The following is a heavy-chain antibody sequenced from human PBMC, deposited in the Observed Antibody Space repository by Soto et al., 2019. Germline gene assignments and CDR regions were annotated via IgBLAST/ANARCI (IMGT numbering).Heavy chain of an antibody. CDR2: IYYSGST. D-gene: IGHD1-26*01. Sequence: SETLSLTCTVSGGSISSSSYYWGWIRQPPGKGLEWIGSIYYSGSTYYNPSLKSRVTISVDTSKNQFSLKLSSVTAADTAVYYCARAPYSGSYHFDYWGQGTLVTVSS. CDR3: ARAPYSGSYHFDY. CDR1: GGSISSSSYY. V-gene: IGHV4-39*01. J-gene: IGHJ4*02.